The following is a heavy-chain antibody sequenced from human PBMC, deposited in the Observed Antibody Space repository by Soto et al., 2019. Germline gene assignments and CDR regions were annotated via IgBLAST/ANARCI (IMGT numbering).Heavy chain of an antibody. Sequence: QVTLKESGPVLVKPTETLTLTCTVSGFSLSNARMGVSWIRQPPGKALEWLAHIFSNDEKSYSTSLKSRLTISXVTXKXLVVLTMTNMDPVDTATYYCARTYYIPTNPIDAFDIWGQGTMVTVSS. J-gene: IGHJ3*02. CDR2: IFSNDEK. V-gene: IGHV2-26*01. CDR3: ARTYYIPTNPIDAFDI. CDR1: GFSLSNARMG. D-gene: IGHD3-22*01.